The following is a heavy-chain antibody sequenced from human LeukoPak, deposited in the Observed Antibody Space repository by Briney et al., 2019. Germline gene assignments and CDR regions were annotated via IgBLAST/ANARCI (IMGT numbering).Heavy chain of an antibody. CDR3: ARVGQYSQLKRPNWFDP. D-gene: IGHD6-6*01. CDR1: GGSFSGYY. V-gene: IGHV4-34*01. J-gene: IGHJ5*02. Sequence: PSETLSLTCAVYGGSFSGYYWSWIRQPPGKGLEWIGEINHNGSTNYNPSLKSRVTISVDTSKNQFSLKLSSVTAADTAVYYCARVGQYSQLKRPNWFDPWGQGTLVTVSS. CDR2: INHNGST.